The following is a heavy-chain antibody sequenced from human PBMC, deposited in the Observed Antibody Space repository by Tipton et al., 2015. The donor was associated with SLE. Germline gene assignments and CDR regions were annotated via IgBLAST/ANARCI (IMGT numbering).Heavy chain of an antibody. V-gene: IGHV4-39*07. Sequence: TLSLTCTVSGGSISSSSYYWGWIRQPPGKGLEWIGSIYYSGSTYYNPSLKSRVTISVDTSKTHFSLKLTSVTAADTAVYYCARVKYEAWRGFHLDSWGQGTLVTVSS. D-gene: IGHD3-3*01. J-gene: IGHJ4*02. CDR2: IYYSGST. CDR3: ARVKYEAWRGFHLDS. CDR1: GGSISSSSYY.